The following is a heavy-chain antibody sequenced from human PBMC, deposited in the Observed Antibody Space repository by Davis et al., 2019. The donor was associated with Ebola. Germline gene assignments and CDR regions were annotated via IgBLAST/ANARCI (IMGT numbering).Heavy chain of an antibody. Sequence: MPSETLSLTCGVYGTSFSGHYWSWIRQSPGKGLEWIGEINHSGSTNYNPSLKSRVTISVDTSKSQFSLRLSSVTAADTAVYYCARLGFNLAARPGYHYYTMDIWGQGTTVTVSS. V-gene: IGHV4-34*01. D-gene: IGHD6-6*01. J-gene: IGHJ6*02. CDR2: INHSGST. CDR3: ARLGFNLAARPGYHYYTMDI. CDR1: GTSFSGHY.